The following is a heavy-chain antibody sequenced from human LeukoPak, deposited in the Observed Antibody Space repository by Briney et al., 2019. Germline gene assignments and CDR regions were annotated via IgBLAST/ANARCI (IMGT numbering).Heavy chain of an antibody. Sequence: GGSLRLSCAVSGFPFGRFYMSWIRQAPGKGLEWISYIGLSGYPLDYADSVRGRFTISRDNAKNSLYLEINSLRAEDTAVYYCARKDFSSGSFSYWGQGTLVTVSS. CDR3: ARKDFSSGSFSY. CDR2: IGLSGYPL. CDR1: GFPFGRFY. J-gene: IGHJ4*02. V-gene: IGHV3-11*04. D-gene: IGHD3-22*01.